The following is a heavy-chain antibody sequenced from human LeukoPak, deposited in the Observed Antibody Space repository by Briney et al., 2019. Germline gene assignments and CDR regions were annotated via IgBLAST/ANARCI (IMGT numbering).Heavy chain of an antibody. CDR2: ISSSSSYI. CDR3: ARGYFGSYDY. Sequence: GGSLRLSCAASGFTFTTYWMSWVRQAPGKGLEWVSSISSSSSYIYYADSVKGRFTISRDNAKNTVSLQMNSLRGEDTAVYYCARGYFGSYDYWGQGTLVTVSS. V-gene: IGHV3-21*01. D-gene: IGHD3-10*01. J-gene: IGHJ4*02. CDR1: GFTFTTYW.